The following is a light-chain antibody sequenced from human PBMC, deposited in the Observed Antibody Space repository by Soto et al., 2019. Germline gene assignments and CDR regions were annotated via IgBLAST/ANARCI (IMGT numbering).Light chain of an antibody. V-gene: IGKV3-20*01. CDR1: QSVSSSY. J-gene: IGKJ2*01. CDR3: QQYGSSPYT. CDR2: GAS. Sequence: EIVLTQSPGTLSLSPGERATLSCRASQSVSSSYLAWYQQTPGQAPRLLIYGASSRATGIPDRFSGSGSGTDFTLTISSLEPEDVAVYYCQQYGSSPYTFGQGTKLEIK.